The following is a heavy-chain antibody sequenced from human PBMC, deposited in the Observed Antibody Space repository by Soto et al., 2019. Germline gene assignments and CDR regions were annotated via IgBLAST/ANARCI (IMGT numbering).Heavy chain of an antibody. J-gene: IGHJ6*03. V-gene: IGHV1-69*02. D-gene: IGHD5-12*01. CDR1: GGTFSSYT. Sequence: QVQLVQSGAEVKKPGSSVKVSCKASGGTFSSYTISWVRQAPGQGLEWMGRIIPILGIANYAQKFQGRVTITADKSTSTAYMELSSLRSEDTAVYYCSSLSGYDSHPYYYYYYLDVWGKGTTVTFSS. CDR2: IIPILGIA. CDR3: SSLSGYDSHPYYYYYYLDV.